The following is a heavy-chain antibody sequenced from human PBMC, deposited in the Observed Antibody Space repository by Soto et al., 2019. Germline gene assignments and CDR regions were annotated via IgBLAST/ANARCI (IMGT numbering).Heavy chain of an antibody. J-gene: IGHJ6*02. CDR2: ISSSGSTI. CDR3: VSAISYYGMDV. CDR1: GFTFISYE. D-gene: IGHD3-9*01. Sequence: CGSLRLSCAASGFTFISYEINLFRQAPGKGLEWVAYISSSGSTIYYADSGMGRFTISRDNAKNSLYLQMNSLRAEDTAVYYCVSAISYYGMDVWGRGTTVTVSS. V-gene: IGHV3-48*03.